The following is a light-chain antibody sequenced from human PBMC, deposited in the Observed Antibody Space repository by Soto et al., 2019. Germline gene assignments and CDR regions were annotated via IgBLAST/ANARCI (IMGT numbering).Light chain of an antibody. J-gene: IGKJ1*01. CDR1: QTINNW. V-gene: IGKV1-5*01. Sequence: DIQMTQSASTLSTYIGDRVTITCRASQTINNWLAWYQQKPGKAPNLLIYHASNLETGVPSRFSGSAFGTEFTLTISSLQPEDFATYYCQHYNSYPWTFGQGTKVDIK. CDR2: HAS. CDR3: QHYNSYPWT.